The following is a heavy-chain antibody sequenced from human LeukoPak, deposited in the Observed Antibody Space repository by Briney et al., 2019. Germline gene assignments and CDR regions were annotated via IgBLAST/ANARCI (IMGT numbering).Heavy chain of an antibody. V-gene: IGHV3-74*01. CDR1: GFTFSSYW. D-gene: IGHD5-18*01. Sequence: GGSLRLSCAASGFTFSSYWMHWVRQAPGKGLVWVSRINGDGSITTYADSVKGRFTISRDNAKNTLYLQMNSLRAEDTAVYYCAKDQQLWQLRYYYYYMDVWGKGTTVTVSS. CDR2: INGDGSIT. J-gene: IGHJ6*03. CDR3: AKDQQLWQLRYYYYYMDV.